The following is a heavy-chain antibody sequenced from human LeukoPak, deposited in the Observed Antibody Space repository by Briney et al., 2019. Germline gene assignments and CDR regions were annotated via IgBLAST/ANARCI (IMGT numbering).Heavy chain of an antibody. CDR2: ISYDGSNK. CDR3: ATDRDYYDGSENLDY. CDR1: GFTFSTY. J-gene: IGHJ4*02. D-gene: IGHD3-22*01. V-gene: IGHV3-30*04. Sequence: GGSLRLSCAASGFTFSTYIHWVRQAPGKGLEWVAVISYDGSNKWYADSVKGRFTISRDNSKNTLYLQMNSLRAEDTAVYYCATDRDYYDGSENLDYWGQGTLVTVSS.